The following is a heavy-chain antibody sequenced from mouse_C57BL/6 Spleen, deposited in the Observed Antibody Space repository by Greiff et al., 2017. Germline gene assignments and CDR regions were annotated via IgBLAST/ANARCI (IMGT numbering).Heavy chain of an antibody. J-gene: IGHJ2*01. CDR2: IHPNSGST. V-gene: IGHV1-64*01. CDR3: ARSRGDYDVEFDY. Sequence: VQLQQSGAELVKPGASVKLSCKASGYTFTSYWMHWVKQRPGQGLEWIGMIHPNSGSTNYNEKFKSKATLTVDKSSSTAYMQLSSLTSEDSAVYYCARSRGDYDVEFDYWGQGTTLTVSS. D-gene: IGHD2-4*01. CDR1: GYTFTSYW.